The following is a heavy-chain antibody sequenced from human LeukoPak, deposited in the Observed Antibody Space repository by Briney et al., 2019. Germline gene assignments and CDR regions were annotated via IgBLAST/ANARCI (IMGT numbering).Heavy chain of an antibody. D-gene: IGHD5-12*01. Sequence: SETLSLTCTVSGGSISSYYWSWIRQPPGKGLEWIGYIYYSGSANYSPSLKSRVTISVDTSKNQFSLKLSSVTAADTAVYYCARVGFGGYSGSYYFDYWGQGTLVTVSS. CDR3: ARVGFGGYSGSYYFDY. V-gene: IGHV4-59*01. CDR2: IYYSGSA. CDR1: GGSISSYY. J-gene: IGHJ4*02.